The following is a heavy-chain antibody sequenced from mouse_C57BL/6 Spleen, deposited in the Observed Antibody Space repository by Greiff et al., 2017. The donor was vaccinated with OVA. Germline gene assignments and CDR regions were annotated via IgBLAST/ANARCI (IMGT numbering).Heavy chain of an antibody. CDR1: GFSLSTFGMG. CDR2: IWWDDDK. Sequence: QVTLKECGPGILQPSQTLSLTCSFSGFSLSTFGMGVGWIRQPSGKGLEWLAHIWWDDDKYYNPALKSRLTISKDTSKNQVFLKIANVDTADTATYYCARIVYYSNSVYYAMDYWGQGTSVTVSS. V-gene: IGHV8-8*01. D-gene: IGHD2-5*01. CDR3: ARIVYYSNSVYYAMDY. J-gene: IGHJ4*01.